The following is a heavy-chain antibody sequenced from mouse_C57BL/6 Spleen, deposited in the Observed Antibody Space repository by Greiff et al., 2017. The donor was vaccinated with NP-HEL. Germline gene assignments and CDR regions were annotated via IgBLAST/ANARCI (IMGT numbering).Heavy chain of an antibody. V-gene: IGHV1-80*01. CDR2: IYPGDGDT. Sequence: VQLQESGAELVKPGASVKLSCKASGYAFSSYWMNWVKQRPGKGLEWIGQIYPGDGDTNYNGKFKGKATLTADKSSSTAYMQLSSLTSEDSAVDFCARGDSAGYKRYAMDYWGQGTSVTVSS. CDR3: ARGDSAGYKRYAMDY. J-gene: IGHJ4*01. D-gene: IGHD3-2*02. CDR1: GYAFSSYW.